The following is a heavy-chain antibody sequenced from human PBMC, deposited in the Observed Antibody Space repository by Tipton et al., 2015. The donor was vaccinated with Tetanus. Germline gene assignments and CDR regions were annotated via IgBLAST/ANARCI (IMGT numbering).Heavy chain of an antibody. CDR1: GGSISSYY. Sequence: TLSLTCNVSGGSISSYYWSWIRQPPGKGPEYIGYIYYSGSTHYNPSLRSRLTLLVDTSKNQFSLRLSSVTAADTAVYYCAGLQRQKYGMDVWGQGTTVTVSS. J-gene: IGHJ6*02. V-gene: IGHV4-59*08. CDR3: AGLQRQKYGMDV. CDR2: IYYSGST.